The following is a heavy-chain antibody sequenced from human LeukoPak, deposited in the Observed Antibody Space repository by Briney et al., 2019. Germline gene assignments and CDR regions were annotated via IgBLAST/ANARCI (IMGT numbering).Heavy chain of an antibody. D-gene: IGHD3-22*01. Sequence: ASVKVSCKASGYTFTGYYMHWVRQAPGQGLEWMGWINPNSGGTNYAQKFQGRVTMTRDTSISTAYMELSRLRSDDTAVYYCARWGTYYYDSSGYYYDYWGRGTLVTVSS. CDR2: INPNSGGT. CDR1: GYTFTGYY. CDR3: ARWGTYYYDSSGYYYDY. J-gene: IGHJ4*02. V-gene: IGHV1-2*02.